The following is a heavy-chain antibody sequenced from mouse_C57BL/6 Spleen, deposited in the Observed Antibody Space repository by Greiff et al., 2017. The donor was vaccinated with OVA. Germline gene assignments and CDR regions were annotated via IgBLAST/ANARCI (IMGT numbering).Heavy chain of an antibody. Sequence: EVKLMESGGGLVQPGGSMKLSCVASGFTFSNYWMNWVRQSPEKGLEWVAQIRLKSDNYATHYAESVKGRFTISRDDSKSSVYLQMNNLRAEDTGIYYCTLYDYDDWYFDVWGTGTTVTVSS. CDR1: GFTFSNYW. CDR3: TLYDYDDWYFDV. D-gene: IGHD2-4*01. CDR2: IRLKSDNYAT. V-gene: IGHV6-3*01. J-gene: IGHJ1*03.